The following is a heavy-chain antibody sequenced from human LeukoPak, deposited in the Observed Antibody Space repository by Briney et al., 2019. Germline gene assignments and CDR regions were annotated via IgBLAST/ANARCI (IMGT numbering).Heavy chain of an antibody. CDR2: ISYDGSNK. Sequence: GGSLRLSCAASGFSFRSYGMHWVRQTPGKGLEWVADISYDGSNKYYADSVKGRFTISRDNSKNTLYLQMNSLRPEDTAVYYCAKDKLQLLILDYFDYWGQGTLVTVSS. V-gene: IGHV3-30*18. D-gene: IGHD4-11*01. J-gene: IGHJ4*02. CDR1: GFSFRSYG. CDR3: AKDKLQLLILDYFDY.